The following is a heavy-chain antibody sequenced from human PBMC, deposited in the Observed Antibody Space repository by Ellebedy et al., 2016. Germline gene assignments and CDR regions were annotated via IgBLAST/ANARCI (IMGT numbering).Heavy chain of an antibody. CDR3: ARDSSSWYGYYYYGMDV. J-gene: IGHJ6*02. CDR1: GFTFSSYG. V-gene: IGHV3-30*03. D-gene: IGHD6-13*01. Sequence: GGSLRLSCAASGFTFSSYGMHWVRQAPGKGLEWVAVISYDGSNKYYADSVKGRFTISRDNSKNTLYLQMNSLRAEDTAVYYCARDSSSWYGYYYYGMDVWGQGTTVTVSS. CDR2: ISYDGSNK.